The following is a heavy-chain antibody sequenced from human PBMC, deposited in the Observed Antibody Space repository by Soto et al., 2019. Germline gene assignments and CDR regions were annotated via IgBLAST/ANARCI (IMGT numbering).Heavy chain of an antibody. V-gene: IGHV3-23*01. CDR2: LTSSGGNT. D-gene: IGHD1-26*01. Sequence: EVQLLESGGGSAQPGGSLRLSCITSGFTFSSYAMTWVRQAPGKGLEWVSALTSSGGNTFYAESVKGRFTISRDNSKNPLFLQMSSLRVDDTAVYYCANPSATRHYYYGMDVWGQGTTVTVSS. J-gene: IGHJ6*02. CDR1: GFTFSSYA. CDR3: ANPSATRHYYYGMDV.